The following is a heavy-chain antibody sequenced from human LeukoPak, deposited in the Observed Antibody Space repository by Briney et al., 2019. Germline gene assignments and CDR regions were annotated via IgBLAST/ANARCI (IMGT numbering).Heavy chain of an antibody. CDR1: GGSISSGSYY. V-gene: IGHV4-39*02. CDR3: ARGRRIVVLPGRGYFDL. J-gene: IGHJ2*01. D-gene: IGHD4/OR15-4a*01. Sequence: PSETLSLTCTVSGGSISSGSYYWSWIRQPAGKGLEWIGSIYYAGSTYYNPSLKSRVTLSVDTSTNHFSLNIKSVTAADTAMYYCARGRRIVVLPGRGYFDLWGRGTLVTVSS. CDR2: IYYAGST.